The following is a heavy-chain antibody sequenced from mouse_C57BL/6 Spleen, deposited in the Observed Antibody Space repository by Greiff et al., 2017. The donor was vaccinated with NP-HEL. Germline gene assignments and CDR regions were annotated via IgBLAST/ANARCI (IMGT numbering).Heavy chain of an antibody. V-gene: IGHV1-4*01. J-gene: IGHJ4*01. CDR3: ARLPLGAMDY. Sequence: VQLQQSGAELARPGASVKMSCKASGYTFTSYTMHWVKQRPGQGLEWIGYINPSSGYTKYNQKFKDKATLTADKSSSTAYMQLSSLPSEDSAVYYCARLPLGAMDYWGQGTSVTVSS. CDR2: INPSSGYT. CDR1: GYTFTSYT. D-gene: IGHD4-1*01.